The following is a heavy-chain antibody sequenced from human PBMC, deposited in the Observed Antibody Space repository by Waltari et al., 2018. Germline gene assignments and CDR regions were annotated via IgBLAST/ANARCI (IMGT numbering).Heavy chain of an antibody. V-gene: IGHV4-39*01. CDR3: ARHKVYSGRYYYDFNY. CDR2: GSYSGGP. Sequence: QLQLQESGPGLVKPSETLSLTCTVSGDSLRSSSYYWGWIRPPPGRGLAGIGGGSYSGGPYDIQSIKDRVTIAVDTSKNQFSLKLSSVTAADTAVDYCARHKVYSGRYYYDFNYGGQGTLVTVSS. J-gene: IGHJ4*02. CDR1: GDSLRSSSYY. D-gene: IGHD1-26*01.